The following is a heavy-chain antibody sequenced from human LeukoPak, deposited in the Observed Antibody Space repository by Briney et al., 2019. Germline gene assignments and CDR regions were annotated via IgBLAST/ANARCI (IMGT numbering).Heavy chain of an antibody. Sequence: SETLSLTCTVSGGSISSSSYYWGWIRQPPGKGLEWIGSIYYSGSTYYNPSLKSRVTISVDTSKNQFSLKLSSVTAADTAVYYCASPNEGAYDAFDIWGQGTMVTVSS. J-gene: IGHJ3*02. V-gene: IGHV4-39*01. D-gene: IGHD1-1*01. CDR2: IYYSGST. CDR3: ASPNEGAYDAFDI. CDR1: GGSISSSSYY.